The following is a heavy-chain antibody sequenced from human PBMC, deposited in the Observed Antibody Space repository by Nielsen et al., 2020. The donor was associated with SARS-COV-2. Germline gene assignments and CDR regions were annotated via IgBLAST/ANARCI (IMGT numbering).Heavy chain of an antibody. CDR3: AGDSGSYYYFDY. V-gene: IGHV3-21*01. CDR2: ISSSSSYI. Sequence: VRQAPGKGLEWVSSISSSSSYIYYADSVKGRFTISRHNSKNTLYLQMNSLRAEDTAVYYCAGDSGSYYYFDYWGQGTLVTVSS. J-gene: IGHJ4*02. D-gene: IGHD1-26*01.